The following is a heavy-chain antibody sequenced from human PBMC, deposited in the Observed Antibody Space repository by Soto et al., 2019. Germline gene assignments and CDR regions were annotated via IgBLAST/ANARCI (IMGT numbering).Heavy chain of an antibody. J-gene: IGHJ4*02. CDR2: IGGGGDST. CDR1: GFTFSSYA. D-gene: IGHD2-8*01. Sequence: EVPLLESGGGLVQPGGSLRLSCAASGFTFSSYAMSWVRQAPGKGLEWVSSIGGGGDSTYYADSVKGRFTISRDNSKNSLYLQVNSLRAEDTAVYYFARSHGQYSFDSWGQGTLVTVTS. CDR3: ARSHGQYSFDS. V-gene: IGHV3-23*01.